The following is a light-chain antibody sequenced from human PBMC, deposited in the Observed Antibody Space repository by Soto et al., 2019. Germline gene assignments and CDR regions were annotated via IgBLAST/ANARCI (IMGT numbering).Light chain of an antibody. V-gene: IGLV2-11*01. Sequence: QSALTQPRSVSGSPGQSVTISCTGTSSDVGAYNFVSWYQQHPGKAPELMIYDVNKRPSGVPDRFSGSKSGNTASLTISGLQAEDEADYYCCSSAGGFTWVFGGGTKLTVL. CDR1: SSDVGAYNF. CDR2: DVN. CDR3: CSSAGGFTWV. J-gene: IGLJ3*02.